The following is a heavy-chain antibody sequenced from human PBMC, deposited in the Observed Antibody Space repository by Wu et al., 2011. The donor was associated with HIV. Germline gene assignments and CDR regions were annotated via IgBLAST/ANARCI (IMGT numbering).Heavy chain of an antibody. CDR1: SDFSSYA. Sequence: VQVVQSGXREELGRREGVLQGFWSDFSSYAIAWVRQAPGQGLEWMGWINPNSGGTNYEQKFQDRVTMTTDTSITTAYMELRGLISGDAAVYYCARVIGHTGKFDYWGQGTLVTVSS. J-gene: IGHJ4*02. CDR3: ARVIGHTGKFDY. CDR2: INPNSGGT. D-gene: IGHD1-14*01. V-gene: IGHV1-2*02.